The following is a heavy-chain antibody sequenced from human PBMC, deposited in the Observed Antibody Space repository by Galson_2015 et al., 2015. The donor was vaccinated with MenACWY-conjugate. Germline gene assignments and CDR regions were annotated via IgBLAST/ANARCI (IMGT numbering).Heavy chain of an antibody. CDR2: ISYDGNTQ. CDR3: AKIATVSSNAFDV. J-gene: IGHJ3*01. Sequence: SLRLSCAVSGFTFSNFNMHWVRQAPGKGLEWLTVISYDGNTQYYADSVKGRFTISRANSKNMLFLQMNSLRPEDTALYYCAKIATVSSNAFDVWGQGTMVTVSS. D-gene: IGHD4-17*01. CDR1: GFTFSNFN. V-gene: IGHV3-30*18.